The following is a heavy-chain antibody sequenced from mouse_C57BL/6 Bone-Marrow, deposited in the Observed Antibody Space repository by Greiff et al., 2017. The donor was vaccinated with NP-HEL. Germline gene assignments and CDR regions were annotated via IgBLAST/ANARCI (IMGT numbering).Heavy chain of an antibody. Sequence: QVQLQQPGAELVMPGASVKLSCKASGYTFTSYWMHWVKQRPGQGLEWIGEIDPSDSYTNYNQKFKGKSTLTVDKSSSTAYMQLSSLTSEDSAVYYCARTYYFDYWGQGTTLTDSS. J-gene: IGHJ2*01. CDR2: IDPSDSYT. CDR1: GYTFTSYW. CDR3: ARTYYFDY. V-gene: IGHV1-69*01.